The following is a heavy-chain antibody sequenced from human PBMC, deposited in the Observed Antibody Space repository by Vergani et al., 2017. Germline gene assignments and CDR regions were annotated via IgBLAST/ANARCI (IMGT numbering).Heavy chain of an antibody. CDR2: ISYDGSNK. CDR1: GFTFSSYG. Sequence: QVQLVESGGGVVQPGRSLRLSCAASGFTFSSYGMHWVRQAPGKGLEWVAVISYDGSNKYYADSVKGRFTISRDNSKNTLYLQMNSLRAEDTAVYYCAREDIVVVPAATLNWFDPWGQGTLVTVSS. V-gene: IGHV3-30*03. D-gene: IGHD2-2*01. J-gene: IGHJ5*02. CDR3: AREDIVVVPAATLNWFDP.